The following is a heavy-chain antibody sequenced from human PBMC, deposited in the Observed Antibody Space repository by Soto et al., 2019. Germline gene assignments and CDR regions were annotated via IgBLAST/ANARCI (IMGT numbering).Heavy chain of an antibody. Sequence: QVQLVQSGAEVKKPGASVKVSCKASGYTFTTYYMHWVRQAPGQGLEWMGVINPSGGSTSYAQKFKGRVTVTRATSTSTLYMELSSLRSEDTAVYYCAREGDGYNLGPSVDFDYWGQGTLVTVSS. J-gene: IGHJ4*02. CDR2: INPSGGST. CDR1: GYTFTTYY. CDR3: AREGDGYNLGPSVDFDY. D-gene: IGHD5-12*01. V-gene: IGHV1-46*01.